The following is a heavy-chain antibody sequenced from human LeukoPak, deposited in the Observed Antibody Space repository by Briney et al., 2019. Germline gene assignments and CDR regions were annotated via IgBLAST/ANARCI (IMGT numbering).Heavy chain of an antibody. J-gene: IGHJ1*01. D-gene: IGHD6-19*01. CDR3: ARVDSGSACAS. CDR2: ISKNGRNT. Sequence: PGGSLELSCAASGFPLSSYSMHWVRQAPGKGLEFVSAISKNGRNTYYGNSMKGRFTISRDISKNTLYLQMGSLRPEDMAVYYCARVDSGSACASWGQGILVTVSS. CDR1: GFPLSSYS. V-gene: IGHV3-64*01.